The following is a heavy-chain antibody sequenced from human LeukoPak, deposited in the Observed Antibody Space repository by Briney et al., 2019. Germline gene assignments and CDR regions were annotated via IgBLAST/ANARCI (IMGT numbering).Heavy chain of an antibody. J-gene: IGHJ1*01. D-gene: IGHD2-21*02. CDR1: GDSISSSSYY. CDR2: IYTSRST. CDR3: ARGRPSDIVVVTADDV. Sequence: SETLSLTCTVSGDSISSSSYYWSWIRQSAGKGLEWIVRIYTSRSTNYNPSLESRVTISIDTSKNQFSLRLTSVTAADTAVYFCARGRPSDIVVVTADDVWGQGTLVTVSS. V-gene: IGHV4-61*02.